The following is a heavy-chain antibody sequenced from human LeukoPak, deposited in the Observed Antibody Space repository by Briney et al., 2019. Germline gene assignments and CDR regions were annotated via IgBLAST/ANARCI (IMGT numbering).Heavy chain of an antibody. D-gene: IGHD3-22*01. V-gene: IGHV4-31*03. CDR3: ARSHLDSSGYYYFDY. CDR1: GGSISSGGYY. Sequence: PSQTLSLTCTVSGGSISSGGYYWSWIRQPPGKGLEWNGYIYYSGSTSYNPSLKSRVTISVDTSQNQFSLKLRSVTAADTAVYYCARSHLDSSGYYYFDYWGQGTLVTVSS. J-gene: IGHJ4*02. CDR2: IYYSGST.